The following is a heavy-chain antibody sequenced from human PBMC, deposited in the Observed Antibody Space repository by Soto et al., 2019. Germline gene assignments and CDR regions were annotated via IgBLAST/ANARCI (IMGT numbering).Heavy chain of an antibody. CDR3: TRGYYGPDY. Sequence: EVQLVESGGGPVQPGGSRRLPVEASGFTFRSSFRSWVRQAPGKGRGWVSRIDNDGGTTNYADSVKGRFTISRDNAKNTLYLQMNSLRAEDTAVYYCTRGYYGPDYWGQGTLVTVSS. D-gene: IGHD3-10*01. J-gene: IGHJ4*02. V-gene: IGHV3-74*01. CDR2: IDNDGGTT. CDR1: GFTFRSSF.